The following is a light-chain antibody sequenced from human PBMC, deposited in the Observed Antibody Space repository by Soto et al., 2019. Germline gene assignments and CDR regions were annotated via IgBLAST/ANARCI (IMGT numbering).Light chain of an antibody. V-gene: IGKV3-11*01. J-gene: IGKJ1*01. Sequence: PGERATLSCRASQSISNFLAWYQQIPGQAPRLLIYDASHRATGIPARFSGSGSGTDFTLTISSLEPDDFALYFCQQRSDWPPTWTFRQGTRVEIK. CDR1: QSISNF. CDR3: QQRSDWPPTWT. CDR2: DAS.